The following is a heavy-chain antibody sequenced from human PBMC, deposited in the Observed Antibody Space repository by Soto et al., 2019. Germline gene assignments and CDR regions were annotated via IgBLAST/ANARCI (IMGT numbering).Heavy chain of an antibody. D-gene: IGHD6-19*01. CDR1: GFTFSSYA. J-gene: IGHJ4*02. CDR3: AKGEGSGWYMDY. CDR2: ISGSGGST. V-gene: IGHV3-23*01. Sequence: GGSLRLSCAASGFTFSSYAMSWVRQAPGKGLEWVSAISGSGGSTYYADSVKGRFTISRDNSKNTLYLQMNSLRAEDTAVNYCAKGEGSGWYMDYWGQGTLVTVSS.